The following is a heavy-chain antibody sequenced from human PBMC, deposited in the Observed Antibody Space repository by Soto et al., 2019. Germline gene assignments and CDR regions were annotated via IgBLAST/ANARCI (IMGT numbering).Heavy chain of an antibody. CDR3: AREGLARTFDY. CDR1: GGSISSGGYY. J-gene: IGHJ4*02. Sequence: SETLSLTCTVSGGSISSGGYYWSWIRQHPGKGLEWIGYIYYSGSTYYNPSLKSRVTISVDTSKNQFSLKLSSVTAADTAVYYCAREGLARTFDYWGQGTLVTVSP. CDR2: IYYSGST. V-gene: IGHV4-31*03. D-gene: IGHD6-19*01.